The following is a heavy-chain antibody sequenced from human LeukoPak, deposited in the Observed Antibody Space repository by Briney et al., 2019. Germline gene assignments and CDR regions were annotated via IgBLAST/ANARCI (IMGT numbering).Heavy chain of an antibody. D-gene: IGHD7-27*01. V-gene: IGHV3-21*01. CDR1: GFTFSSYS. CDR2: ISSSSSYI. J-gene: IGHJ4*02. Sequence: GGSLGLSCAASGFTFSSYSMNWVHQAPGKGLEWVSSISSSSSYIYYADSVKGRFTISRDNAKNSLYLQMNSLRAEDTAVYYCARDLFTGDRGYYFDYWGQGTLVTVSS. CDR3: ARDLFTGDRGYYFDY.